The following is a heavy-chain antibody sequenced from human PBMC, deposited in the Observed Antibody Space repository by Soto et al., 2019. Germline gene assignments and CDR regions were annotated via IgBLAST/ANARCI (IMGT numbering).Heavy chain of an antibody. V-gene: IGHV4-30-4*02. CDR2: IYYSGST. J-gene: IGHJ3*02. CDR3: ARTRIAVAGTENRDDAFDI. D-gene: IGHD6-19*01. CDR1: GGSISSGDYY. Sequence: SETLSLTCTVSGGSISSGDYYWSWIRQPPGKGLEWIGYIYYSGSTYYNPSLKSRVTISVDTSKNQFSLKLSSVTAADTAVYYCARTRIAVAGTENRDDAFDIWGQGTMVTVSS.